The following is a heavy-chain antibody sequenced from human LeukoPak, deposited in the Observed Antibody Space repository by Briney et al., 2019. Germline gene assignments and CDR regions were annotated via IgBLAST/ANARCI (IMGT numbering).Heavy chain of an antibody. D-gene: IGHD6-19*01. CDR1: GFTFDDYG. Sequence: PGGSLGLSCAASGFTFDDYGMSWVRQAPGKGLEWVSGINWNGGSPVYADSVKGRFTISRDNSKNTLYLQMNSLRAEDTAVYYCAKRYNSGWNDAFDIWGQGTMVTVSS. J-gene: IGHJ3*02. CDR3: AKRYNSGWNDAFDI. V-gene: IGHV3-20*04. CDR2: INWNGGSP.